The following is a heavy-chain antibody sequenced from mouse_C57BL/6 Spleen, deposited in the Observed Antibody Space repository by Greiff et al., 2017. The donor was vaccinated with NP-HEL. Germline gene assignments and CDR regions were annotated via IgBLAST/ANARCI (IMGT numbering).Heavy chain of an antibody. Sequence: QVQLQQSGPELVKPGASVKISCKASGYAFSSSWMNWVKQRPGKGLEWIGRIYPGDGDTNYNGKFKGKATLTADKSSSTAYMQLSSLTSEDSAVYFCARLDYNGYAMDYWGQGTSVTVSS. J-gene: IGHJ4*01. CDR1: GYAFSSSW. CDR3: ARLDYNGYAMDY. V-gene: IGHV1-82*01. CDR2: IYPGDGDT. D-gene: IGHD2-12*01.